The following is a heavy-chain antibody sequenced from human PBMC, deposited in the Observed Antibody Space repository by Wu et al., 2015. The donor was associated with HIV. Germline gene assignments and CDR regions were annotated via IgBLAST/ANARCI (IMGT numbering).Heavy chain of an antibody. CDR1: GATFKSHA. CDR3: ARDLEWAVDY. Sequence: QVQLVQSGAEVKKPGSSVRVSCRASGATFKSHAISWVRQAPGQGLEWMGRIIPKFGTPSYAQKFQGRVTITADESTSTAYMELSSLRSEDTAVYYCARDLEWAVDYWGQGNAGHRLL. CDR2: IIPKFGTP. V-gene: IGHV1-69*13. D-gene: IGHD3-3*01. J-gene: IGHJ4*02.